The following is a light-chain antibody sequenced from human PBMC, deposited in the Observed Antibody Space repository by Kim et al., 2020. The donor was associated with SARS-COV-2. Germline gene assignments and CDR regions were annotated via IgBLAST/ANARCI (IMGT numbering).Light chain of an antibody. CDR1: NFNIGSNS. CDR3: AAWDDNLNGLV. CDR2: RDN. V-gene: IGLV1-44*01. Sequence: QLVLTQPPSASGTPGQRVTISCSGANFNIGSNSVNWYQQLPGKAPKRLIHRDNQRPSGVPARFSGSKSGTSASLAISGLQAGDEADYHCAAWDDNLNGLVFGGGTQLTVL. J-gene: IGLJ2*01.